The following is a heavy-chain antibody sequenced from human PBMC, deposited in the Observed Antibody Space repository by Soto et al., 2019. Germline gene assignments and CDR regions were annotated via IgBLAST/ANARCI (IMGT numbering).Heavy chain of an antibody. CDR3: ARDLAAAGSDDYGMDV. J-gene: IGHJ6*02. CDR1: GGSISSGDYY. D-gene: IGHD6-13*01. Sequence: PSETLSLTCTVPGGSISSGDYYWSWIRQPPGKGLEWIGYIYYSGSTYYNPSLKSRVTISVDTSKNQFSLKLSSVTAADTAVYYCARDLAAAGSDDYGMDVWGQGTTVTVSS. CDR2: IYYSGST. V-gene: IGHV4-30-4*01.